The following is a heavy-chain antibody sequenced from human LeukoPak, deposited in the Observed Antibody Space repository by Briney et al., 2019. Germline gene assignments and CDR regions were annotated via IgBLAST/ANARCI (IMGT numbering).Heavy chain of an antibody. Sequence: PGGSLRLSCAASGFTLSDYWMSWVRQAPGKGLEWVANIKQDGSEDVCVDSVKGRFTISRDNAKKLMYLQMNSLRAEDTAVYYCARGLKWHYGAFDIWGQGTMVTVSS. CDR2: IKQDGSED. CDR1: GFTLSDYW. J-gene: IGHJ3*02. CDR3: ARGLKWHYGAFDI. D-gene: IGHD1-7*01. V-gene: IGHV3-7*04.